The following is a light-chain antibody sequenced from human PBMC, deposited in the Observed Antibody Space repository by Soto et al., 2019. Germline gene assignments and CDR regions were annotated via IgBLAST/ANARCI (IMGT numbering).Light chain of an antibody. J-gene: IGLJ1*01. CDR3: TSFTSSSTQV. CDR2: EVS. CDR1: SGDVDAFDY. V-gene: IGLV2-14*01. Sequence: SLPTQPASVSGSPGQSITISCTGTSGDVDAFDYVSWYQQLPGKAPKLMIFEVSDRPSGASDRFSGSKSGSTASLTISGLQAEDEADYFCTSFTSSSTQVFGTGTKVTVL.